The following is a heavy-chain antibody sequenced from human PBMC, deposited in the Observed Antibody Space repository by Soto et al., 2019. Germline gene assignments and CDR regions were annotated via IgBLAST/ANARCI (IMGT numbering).Heavy chain of an antibody. CDR1: GFTFGDYA. Sequence: GGSLRLSCTASGFTFGDYAMSWFRQAPGKGLEREGFIRSKAYGGTTEYAASVKGRFTISRDDSKSIAYLQMNSLKTEDTAVYYCTRDHGGLRYFDWLYYFDYWGQGTLVTVSS. D-gene: IGHD3-9*01. J-gene: IGHJ4*02. CDR2: IRSKAYGGTT. CDR3: TRDHGGLRYFDWLYYFDY. V-gene: IGHV3-49*03.